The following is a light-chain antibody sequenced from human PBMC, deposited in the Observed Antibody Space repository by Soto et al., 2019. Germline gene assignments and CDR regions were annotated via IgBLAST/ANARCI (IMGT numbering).Light chain of an antibody. Sequence: HSALTQPASVSGSPGQSITISCTGTSSDVGGYSYVSWYQQHPGRAPKLMIYEVSNRPSGVSNRFSGSKSGNTASLTISGLQAEDEADYYCSSYTTRNTVLFGGGTKLTVL. CDR3: SSYTTRNTVL. CDR1: SSDVGGYSY. V-gene: IGLV2-14*01. CDR2: EVS. J-gene: IGLJ2*01.